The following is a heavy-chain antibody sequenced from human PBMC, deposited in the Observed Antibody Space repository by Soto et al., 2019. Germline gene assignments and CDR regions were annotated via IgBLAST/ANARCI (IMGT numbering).Heavy chain of an antibody. Sequence: ASVKVSCKASGYTFTSYDIYWVRQATGQGLEWMGWMNPNTGNSAYAQKFQGRVTVTSDTSINTVHMELNSLRSEDTAVHYCARRAETNGWNGFGADKYYFDFWVQETLATVSS. V-gene: IGHV1-8*01. CDR1: GYTFTSYD. CDR2: MNPNTGNS. CDR3: ARRAETNGWNGFGADKYYFDF. J-gene: IGHJ4*02. D-gene: IGHD1-1*01.